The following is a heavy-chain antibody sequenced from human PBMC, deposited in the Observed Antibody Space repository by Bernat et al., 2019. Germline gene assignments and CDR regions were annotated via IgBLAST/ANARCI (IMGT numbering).Heavy chain of an antibody. CDR3: ARLGSSWSFDY. CDR2: IWYDGNNK. CDR1: GFTFNNYG. V-gene: IGHV3-33*01. Sequence: QVQLVVSGGGVVQPGRSLRLSCAASGFTFNNYGMHWVRQVPGKGLEWVAVIWYDGNNKYYADSVKGRFTISRDNSKNTLYLQMNSLGAEDTAVYYCARLGSSWSFDYWGQGTLVTVSS. D-gene: IGHD6-13*01. J-gene: IGHJ4*02.